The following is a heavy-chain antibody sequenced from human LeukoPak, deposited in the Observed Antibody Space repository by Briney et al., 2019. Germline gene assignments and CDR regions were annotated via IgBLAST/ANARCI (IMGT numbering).Heavy chain of an antibody. CDR3: ARTVGYCSGGSCAGAFDI. CDR1: GGSISSYY. V-gene: IGHV4-59*01. Sequence: SETLSLTYTVSGGSISSYYWSWIRQPPGKGLEWIGYIYYSGSTNYNPSLKSRVTISVDTSKNQFSLKLSSVTAADTAVYYCARTVGYCSGGSCAGAFDIWGQGTMVTVSS. J-gene: IGHJ3*02. D-gene: IGHD2-15*01. CDR2: IYYSGST.